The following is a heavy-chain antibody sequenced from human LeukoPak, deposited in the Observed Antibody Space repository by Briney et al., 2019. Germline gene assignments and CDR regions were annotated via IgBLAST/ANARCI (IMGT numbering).Heavy chain of an antibody. V-gene: IGHV1-2*02. D-gene: IGHD1-26*01. Sequence: APVKVSCKASGYTFTGYYMHWVRQAPGQGLEWMGWINPNSGGTNYAQKFQGRVTMTRDTSISTAYMELSRLRSDDTAVYYCARGLWVGVVGASNYWGQGTLVTVSS. CDR2: INPNSGGT. CDR1: GYTFTGYY. CDR3: ARGLWVGVVGASNY. J-gene: IGHJ4*02.